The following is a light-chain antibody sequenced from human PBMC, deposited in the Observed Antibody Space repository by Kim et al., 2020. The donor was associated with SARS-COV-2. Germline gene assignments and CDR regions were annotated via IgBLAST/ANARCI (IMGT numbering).Light chain of an antibody. V-gene: IGKV3-11*01. CDR1: QRVTSY. CDR3: QHRSSWPPAYV. J-gene: IGKJ2*01. CDR2: DAS. Sequence: EIVLTQSPATLSLSPGERATLSCRASQRVTSYLAWYQQKVGQAPRLLIYDASNRATGIPARFSGSGSGTDFTLTINSLEPEDFAVYYCQHRSSWPPAYVFGQGTKLEI.